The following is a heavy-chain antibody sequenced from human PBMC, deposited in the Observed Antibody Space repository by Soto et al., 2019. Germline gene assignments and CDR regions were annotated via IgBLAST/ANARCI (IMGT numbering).Heavy chain of an antibody. CDR3: AKGNWFHAFDI. CDR1: GFTFGNYA. Sequence: GGSLRLSCAASGFTFGNYAMSWVRQAPGKGLEWVSLVSGSGGGTYYADSVKGRFTISRDNSKNTLYLQMNSLSAEDTAVYYCAKGNWFHAFDIWGQGTMVTVSS. D-gene: IGHD3-9*01. V-gene: IGHV3-23*01. CDR2: VSGSGGGT. J-gene: IGHJ3*02.